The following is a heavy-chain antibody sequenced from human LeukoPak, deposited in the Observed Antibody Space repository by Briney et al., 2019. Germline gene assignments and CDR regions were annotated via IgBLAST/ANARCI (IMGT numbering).Heavy chain of an antibody. CDR1: GGSISSYY. D-gene: IGHD3-10*01. CDR2: IYYSGST. Sequence: PSEALSLTCTVSGGSISSYYWSWIRQPPGKGLEWIGYIYYSGSTNYNPSLKSRVTISVDTSKNQFSLKLSSVTAADTAVYYCARYRDGTGDWGQGTLVTVSS. V-gene: IGHV4-59*01. J-gene: IGHJ4*02. CDR3: ARYRDGTGD.